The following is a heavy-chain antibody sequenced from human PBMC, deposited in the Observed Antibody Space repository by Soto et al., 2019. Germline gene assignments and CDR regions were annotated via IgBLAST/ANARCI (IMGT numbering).Heavy chain of an antibody. J-gene: IGHJ4*02. CDR3: AKCYGWYGEEIDY. CDR2: ISGSGGST. V-gene: IGHV3-23*01. Sequence: VQLLESGGGLVQPGGSLRLSCAASGFTFSSYAMSWVRQAPGKGLEWVSAISGSGGSTYYADSVKGRFTISRDNSKNTRYLQMNSLRAADTAVYYCAKCYGWYGEEIDYWGQGTLVTVSS. CDR1: GFTFSSYA. D-gene: IGHD6-19*01.